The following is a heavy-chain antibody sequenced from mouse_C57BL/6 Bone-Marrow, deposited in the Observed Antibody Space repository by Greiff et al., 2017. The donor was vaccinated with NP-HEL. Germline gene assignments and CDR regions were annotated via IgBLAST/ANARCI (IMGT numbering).Heavy chain of an antibody. CDR3: ARGGRFLLLRYP. CDR1: GYTFTDYY. V-gene: IGHV1-26*01. D-gene: IGHD1-1*01. CDR2: INPNNGGT. J-gene: IGHJ2*01. Sequence: EVQLQQSGPELVKPGASVKISCKASGYTFTDYYMNWVKQSHGKSLEWIGDINPNNGGTSYNQKFKGKATLTVDKSSSTAYMELRSLTSEDSAVYYCARGGRFLLLRYPWGQGTTLTVSS.